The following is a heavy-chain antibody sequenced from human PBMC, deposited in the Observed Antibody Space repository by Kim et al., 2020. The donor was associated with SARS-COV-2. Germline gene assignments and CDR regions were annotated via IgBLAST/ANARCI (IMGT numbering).Heavy chain of an antibody. CDR2: VGGDGGSR. CDR3: TSIFEY. D-gene: IGHD3-3*02. V-gene: IGHV3-74*01. J-gene: IGHJ4*02. Sequence: GGSLRLSCAASGFTFTNYWIHWVRQIPGKGPVWVSSVGGDGGSRYYADSVKGRFTTSRDNANNMVDLQMNSLRVDDTAIYYCTSIFEYWGQGALVTVPS. CDR1: GFTFTNYW.